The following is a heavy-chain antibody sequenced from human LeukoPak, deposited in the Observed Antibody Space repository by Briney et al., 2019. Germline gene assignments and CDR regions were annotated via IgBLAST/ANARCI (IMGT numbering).Heavy chain of an antibody. V-gene: IGHV1-8*01. CDR3: ARAMQLPYDSNLDD. J-gene: IGHJ4*02. CDR2: MNPNSGNT. CDR1: GYTFTSYD. Sequence: ASVKVSCKASGYTFTSYDINWVRQATGQGLEWMGWMNPNSGNTGYAQKFQGRVTMTRNTSISTAYMELGSLRSEDTAVYYCARAMQLPYDSNLDDWGQGTLVTVSS. D-gene: IGHD2-2*02.